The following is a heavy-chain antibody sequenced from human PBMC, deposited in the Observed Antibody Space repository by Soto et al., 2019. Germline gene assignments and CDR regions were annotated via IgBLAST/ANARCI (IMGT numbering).Heavy chain of an antibody. V-gene: IGHV4-34*01. CDR3: ARVRPYILTAYYSRRSCWFDP. CDR2: INHSGST. Sequence: PSETLSLTCAVYGGSFSDYYWSWIRQPPGKGLEWIGEINHSGSTNYNPSLKSRVTISVDTSKNQFSLKLSSVTAADTAVYYCARVRPYILTAYYSRRSCWFDPWGQGTLVTVS. J-gene: IGHJ5*02. CDR1: GGSFSDYY. D-gene: IGHD3-9*01.